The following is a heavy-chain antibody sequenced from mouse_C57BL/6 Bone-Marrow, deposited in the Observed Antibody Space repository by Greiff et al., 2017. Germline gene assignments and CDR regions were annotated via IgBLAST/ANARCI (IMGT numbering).Heavy chain of an antibody. CDR1: GYTFTSYW. J-gene: IGHJ2*01. CDR2: IDPSDSYT. D-gene: IGHD2-4*01. V-gene: IGHV1-59*01. Sequence: QVQLQQPGAELVRPGTSVKLSCKASGYTFTSYWMHWVKQRPGQGLEWIGVIDPSDSYTNYNQKFKGKATLTVDTSSSAAYMQLSSLTSEDSAVYDCARAMITTFFDYWGQGTTLTVSS. CDR3: ARAMITTFFDY.